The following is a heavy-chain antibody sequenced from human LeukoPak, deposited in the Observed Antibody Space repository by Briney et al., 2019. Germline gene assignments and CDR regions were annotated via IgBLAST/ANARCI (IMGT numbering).Heavy chain of an antibody. V-gene: IGHV3-48*03. CDR1: EFTFTSYE. J-gene: IGHJ3*02. CDR2: ISSSGNTI. CDR3: ARGPSIAARYDAFDI. Sequence: GGSLRLSCAASEFTFTSYELNWVRQAPGKGLEWVSYISSSGNTISYADSVKGRFTISRDDAKNSLYLQVISLRAEDTAVYYCARGPSIAARYDAFDIWGQGTMVTVSS. D-gene: IGHD6-6*01.